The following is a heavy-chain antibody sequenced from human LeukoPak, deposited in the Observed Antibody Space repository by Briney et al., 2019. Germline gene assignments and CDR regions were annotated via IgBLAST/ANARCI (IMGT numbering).Heavy chain of an antibody. J-gene: IGHJ3*02. V-gene: IGHV4-31*03. Sequence: SETLSLTCTVSVGSTSSGAYYWRWIRQHPGKGLEWFGDICGSDITFDNPSLRSRLTTSVDTSKTQFSLKLSSGTAADTAVYYCARTNYVDSYDAFDIGGQGTLVTVSS. D-gene: IGHD4-17*01. CDR3: ARTNYVDSYDAFDI. CDR2: ICGSDIT. CDR1: VGSTSSGAYY.